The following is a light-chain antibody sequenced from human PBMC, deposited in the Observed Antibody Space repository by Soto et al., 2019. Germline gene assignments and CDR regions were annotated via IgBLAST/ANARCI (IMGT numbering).Light chain of an antibody. CDR1: SGSIASNF. CDR3: QSYDSSDWV. Sequence: NFMLTQPHSVSESPGKTVTISCTRSSGSIASNFVQWYQQRPGSSPTIVIYEDNQRPSGVPVRFSGSIDSSSNSASLTISGLKTEDEADYYCQSYDSSDWVFGGGTKLTVL. V-gene: IGLV6-57*01. CDR2: EDN. J-gene: IGLJ3*02.